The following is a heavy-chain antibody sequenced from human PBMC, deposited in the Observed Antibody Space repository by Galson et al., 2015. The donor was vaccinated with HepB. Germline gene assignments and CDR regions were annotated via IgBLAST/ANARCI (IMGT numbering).Heavy chain of an antibody. CDR3: ARGLGYCNSPTCFLPFDF. V-gene: IGHV1-69*04. CDR1: GYTFTSYG. D-gene: IGHD2-2*01. CDR2: IIPRIDIV. J-gene: IGHJ4*02. Sequence: QSGAEVKKPGASVKVSCKASGYTFTSYGISWVRQAPGQGLEWMGRIIPRIDIVNYAQKFQGRVTITADKSTNTAYLELSSLRPDDTAMYFCARGLGYCNSPTCFLPFDFWGQGTLVTVSS.